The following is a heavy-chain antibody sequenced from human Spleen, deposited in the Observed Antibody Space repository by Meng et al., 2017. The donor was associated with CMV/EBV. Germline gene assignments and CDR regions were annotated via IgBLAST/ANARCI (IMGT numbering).Heavy chain of an antibody. CDR3: APERPAPTGSNSGEG. V-gene: IGHV3-30*02. D-gene: IGHD4-23*01. CDR1: GFTFSSYG. Sequence: GESLKISCAASGFTFSSYGMHWVRQAPGKGLEWVAFIRYDGSNKYYADSAKGRFTISRDNSKNTLYLQMNSLRAEDTAVYYCAPERPAPTGSNSGEGWGQGTLVTVSS. CDR2: IRYDGSNK. J-gene: IGHJ4*02.